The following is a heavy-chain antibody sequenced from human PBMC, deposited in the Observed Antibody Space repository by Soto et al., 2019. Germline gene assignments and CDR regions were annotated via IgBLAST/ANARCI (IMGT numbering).Heavy chain of an antibody. J-gene: IGHJ5*02. Sequence: SLKVSGNASGGTFSTYTFSWVRHAPGQGLEWMGRIIPIFGTPYYAQKFQGIVTITADKSTSTVYMELSSLGSDDTAVYFCARGLECRGYCLDKPTWFGPWGQGTLVTVSS. CDR3: ARGLECRGYCLDKPTWFGP. CDR1: GGTFSTYT. CDR2: IIPIFGTP. D-gene: IGHD2-15*01. V-gene: IGHV1-69*06.